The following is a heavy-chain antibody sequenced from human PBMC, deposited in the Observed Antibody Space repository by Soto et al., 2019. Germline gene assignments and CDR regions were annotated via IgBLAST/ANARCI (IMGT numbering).Heavy chain of an antibody. D-gene: IGHD3-22*01. CDR3: ARARVHYYDTSGSPPYYYGVDV. Sequence: GGSLRLSCAASGFTFSSYWMSWVRQAPGKGLEWVANIKQDGREKYYVDSVKGRFTISRDNAKNSLSLQMNSLRAEDTAVYYCARARVHYYDTSGSPPYYYGVDVWGQGTTVTVSS. J-gene: IGHJ6*02. V-gene: IGHV3-7*05. CDR2: IKQDGREK. CDR1: GFTFSSYW.